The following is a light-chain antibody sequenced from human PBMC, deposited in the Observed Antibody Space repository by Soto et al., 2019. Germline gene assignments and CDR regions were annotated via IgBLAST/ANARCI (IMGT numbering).Light chain of an antibody. CDR2: GAS. CDR1: RSVSSSY. J-gene: IGKJ1*01. V-gene: IGKV3-20*01. Sequence: EIVLTQSPGTLSLSPGERATLSCRASRSVSSSYLAWYQQKSGQAPRLLIYGASSRATGIPDRFSGSGSGTDFTLTISKLEPEDFAVYYCQQYGSSPGTFGQGTKVEIK. CDR3: QQYGSSPGT.